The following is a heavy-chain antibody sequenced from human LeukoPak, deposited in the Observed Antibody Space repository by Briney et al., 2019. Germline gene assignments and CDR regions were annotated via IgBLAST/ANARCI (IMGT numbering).Heavy chain of an antibody. Sequence: GGSLRLSCAASGFTFSSYSMNWVRQAPGKGLEWVSAISGSGGSTYYADSVKGRFTISRDNSKNTLYLQMNSLRAEDTAMYYCAKTWEPKFGFDYWGQGTLVTVSS. D-gene: IGHD1-26*01. CDR3: AKTWEPKFGFDY. V-gene: IGHV3-23*01. CDR2: ISGSGGST. CDR1: GFTFSSYS. J-gene: IGHJ4*02.